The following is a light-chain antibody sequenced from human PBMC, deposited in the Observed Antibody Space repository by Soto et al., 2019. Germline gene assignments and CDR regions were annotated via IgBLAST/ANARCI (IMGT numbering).Light chain of an antibody. CDR3: QQYNSYPCT. CDR2: KAS. V-gene: IGKV1-5*03. J-gene: IGKJ1*01. Sequence: DIQMTQSPSTLSASVGDRVTITCRASQSISSWLAWYQQKPGKAPKLLIYKASSLESGVPSRFSGSGSGTEFTLTISSLQPDDFATYCCQQYNSYPCTFGQGTKVNIK. CDR1: QSISSW.